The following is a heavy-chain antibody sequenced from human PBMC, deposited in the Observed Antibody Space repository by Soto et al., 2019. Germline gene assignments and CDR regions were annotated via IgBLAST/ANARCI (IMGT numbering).Heavy chain of an antibody. V-gene: IGHV1-18*01. Sequence: QVQLVQSGAEVMKPGASVKVSCEASGYTCSSYGISWVRQAPGQGFEWMGWISGYNSITRYAQKFQGRVTMTTDTSTSTAYMELRSLRSDDTAVYYCARAFGSTDYWGQGTLVTVSS. CDR1: GYTCSSYG. D-gene: IGHD6-13*01. J-gene: IGHJ4*02. CDR2: ISGYNSIT. CDR3: ARAFGSTDY.